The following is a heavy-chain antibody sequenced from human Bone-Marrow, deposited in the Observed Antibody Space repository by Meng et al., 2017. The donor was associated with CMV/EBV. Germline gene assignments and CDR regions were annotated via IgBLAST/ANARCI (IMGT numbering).Heavy chain of an antibody. CDR2: ISTSGNYI. CDR3: ARDNYDFWSGYFPYYYYGMDV. Sequence: GESLKISCAASGFTFNSYSMNWVRQAPGKGLEWVSSISTSGNYIYYADSLKGRFTISKDNAKNSLYLQMNSLRAEDTAVYYCARDNYDFWSGYFPYYYYGMDVWGQGTTVTVSS. J-gene: IGHJ6*02. V-gene: IGHV3-21*01. CDR1: GFTFNSYS. D-gene: IGHD3-3*01.